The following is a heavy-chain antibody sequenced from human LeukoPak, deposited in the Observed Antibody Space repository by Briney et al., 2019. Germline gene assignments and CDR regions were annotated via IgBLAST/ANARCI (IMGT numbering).Heavy chain of an antibody. Sequence: SQTLSLTCAISGDSVSSNNGAWNWIRQSPSRDLEWLGRTYYRSKWYNDYAGSFISRITISPDTSKNQFSLQLDSVTPEDTAVYYCARHVGATGWHTLDYWGQGTLVTVSS. CDR2: TYYRSKWYN. D-gene: IGHD3-9*01. CDR3: ARHVGATGWHTLDY. J-gene: IGHJ4*02. CDR1: GDSVSSNNGA. V-gene: IGHV6-1*01.